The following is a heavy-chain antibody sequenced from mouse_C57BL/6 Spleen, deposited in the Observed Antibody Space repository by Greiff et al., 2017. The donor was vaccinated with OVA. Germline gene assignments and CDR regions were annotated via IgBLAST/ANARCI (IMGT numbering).Heavy chain of an antibody. CDR1: GYAFSSYW. CDR2: IYPGDGDT. CDR3: AGYGNPYYAMDY. D-gene: IGHD2-1*01. Sequence: QVQLQQSGAELVKPGASVKISCKASGYAFSSYWMNWVKQRPGKGLEWIGQIYPGDGDTNYNGKFKGKATLTVDKSSSTAYMQLSSLTSEDSAVYYCAGYGNPYYAMDYWGQGTSVTVSS. V-gene: IGHV1-80*01. J-gene: IGHJ4*01.